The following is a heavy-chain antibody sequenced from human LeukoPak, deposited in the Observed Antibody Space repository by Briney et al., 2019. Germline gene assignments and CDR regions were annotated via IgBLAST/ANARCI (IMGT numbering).Heavy chain of an antibody. CDR2: IYSSGST. CDR1: GGFISSYY. Sequence: SETLSLTCTVSGGFISSYYWTWIRQPPGKGLEWIGYIYSSGSTSYSPSLKSRVTISVDTSKNQFSLKLSSVTAADTAVYYCARLTFTMVREDNWFDPWGQGTLVTVSS. J-gene: IGHJ5*02. CDR3: ARLTFTMVREDNWFDP. D-gene: IGHD3-10*01. V-gene: IGHV4-59*01.